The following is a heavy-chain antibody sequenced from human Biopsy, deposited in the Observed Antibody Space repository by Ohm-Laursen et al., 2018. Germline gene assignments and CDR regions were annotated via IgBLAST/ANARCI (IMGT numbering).Heavy chain of an antibody. CDR2: INPGNGDT. J-gene: IGHJ4*02. Sequence: SVKVSCKASGYSFTSYYLHWVRQAPGQGLEWMGLINPGNGDTILAQKFQGRVSLTRDTSADTAYMKLTSLTSEDTATYYCARADASTFDSWGQGTLVTVSS. CDR3: ARADASTFDS. V-gene: IGHV1-46*01. CDR1: GYSFTSYY.